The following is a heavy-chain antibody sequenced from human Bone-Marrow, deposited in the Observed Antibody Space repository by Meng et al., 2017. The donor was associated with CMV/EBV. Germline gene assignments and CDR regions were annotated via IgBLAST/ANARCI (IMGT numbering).Heavy chain of an antibody. CDR3: ARERRVSSVRTYYFDY. Sequence: GGSLRLSCAASGFTFSDYYMSWIRQAPGKGLEWVSYISSSGSTIYYADSVKGRFTISRDNAKNSLYLQMNSLRAEDTAVYYCARERRVSSVRTYYFDYWGQGTLVTVSS. CDR2: ISSSGSTI. CDR1: GFTFSDYY. D-gene: IGHD6-19*01. V-gene: IGHV3-11*04. J-gene: IGHJ4*02.